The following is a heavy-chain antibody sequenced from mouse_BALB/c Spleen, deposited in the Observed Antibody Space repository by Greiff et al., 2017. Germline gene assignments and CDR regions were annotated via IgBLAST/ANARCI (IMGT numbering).Heavy chain of an antibody. Sequence: EVQLQESGPGLVKPSQSLSLTCSVTGYSITSGYYWNWIRQFPGNKLEWMGYISYDGSNNYNPSLKNRISITRDTSKNQFFLKLNSVTTEDTATYYCARAGNYGSFDYWGQGTTLTVSS. V-gene: IGHV3-6*02. CDR1: GYSITSGYY. CDR3: ARAGNYGSFDY. D-gene: IGHD2-1*01. J-gene: IGHJ2*01. CDR2: ISYDGSN.